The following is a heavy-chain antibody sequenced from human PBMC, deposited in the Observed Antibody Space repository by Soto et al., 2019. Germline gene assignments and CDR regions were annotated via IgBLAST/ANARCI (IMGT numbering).Heavy chain of an antibody. V-gene: IGHV1-69*13. D-gene: IGHD6-6*01. Sequence: SVKVSCKASGGTFSSYAISWVRQAPGQGLEWMGGIIPIFGTANYAQKFQGRVTITADESTSTAYMELSSLRSEDTAVYYCARGPIAARRSNWFDPWGQGTLVTVSS. CDR1: GGTFSSYA. CDR2: IIPIFGTA. J-gene: IGHJ5*02. CDR3: ARGPIAARRSNWFDP.